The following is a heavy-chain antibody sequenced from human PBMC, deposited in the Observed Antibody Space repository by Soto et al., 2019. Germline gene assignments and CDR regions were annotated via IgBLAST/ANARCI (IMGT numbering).Heavy chain of an antibody. D-gene: IGHD5-18*01. CDR3: AKAGVGGFRGWDTFNWFDS. Sequence: EVQLLESGGGVVQPGGSLRLSCAASGFIFRSYAMNWVRQAPGKGLERVSGISGSGDSTYYADAVKGRFTISRDNSKNTLFLQMNSLRDDDGAVYYCAKAGVGGFRGWDTFNWFDSWGQGILVTVSS. J-gene: IGHJ5*01. CDR1: GFIFRSYA. CDR2: ISGSGDST. V-gene: IGHV3-23*01.